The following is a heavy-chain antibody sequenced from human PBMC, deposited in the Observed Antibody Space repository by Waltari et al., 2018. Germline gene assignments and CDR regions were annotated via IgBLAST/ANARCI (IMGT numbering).Heavy chain of an antibody. CDR2: INHSGRT. CDR1: GGSFSGYY. V-gene: IGHV4-34*01. CDR3: AREWPGFLEWFLGGASYGFFLDY. Sequence: QVQLQQWGAGLLKPSETLSLTCAVYGGSFSGYYWSWIRQPPGKGLEWIGEINHSGRTNYNPSLKSRVTISVDTSKNQFSLKLSSVTAADTAVYYCAREWPGFLEWFLGGASYGFFLDYWGQGTLVTVSS. D-gene: IGHD3-3*01. J-gene: IGHJ4*02.